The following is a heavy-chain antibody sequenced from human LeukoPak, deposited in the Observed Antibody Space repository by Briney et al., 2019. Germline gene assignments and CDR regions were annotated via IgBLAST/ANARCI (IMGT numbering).Heavy chain of an antibody. CDR3: ARDRYSSGWYYGGP. J-gene: IGHJ5*02. D-gene: IGHD6-19*01. V-gene: IGHV1-46*01. CDR1: GYTFTSYY. Sequence: ASVKVSCKASGYTFTSYYMHWVRQAPGQGLEWMGIINPSGGSTSYAQKFQGRVTITADESTSTAYMELSSLRSEDTAVYYCARDRYSSGWYYGGPWGQGTLVTVSS. CDR2: INPSGGST.